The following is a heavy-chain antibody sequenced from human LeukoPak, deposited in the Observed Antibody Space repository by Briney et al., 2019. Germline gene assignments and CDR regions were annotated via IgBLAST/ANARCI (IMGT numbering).Heavy chain of an antibody. CDR2: IIPIFGTA. J-gene: IGHJ3*02. V-gene: IGHV1-69*05. CDR1: GGTFSSYA. Sequence: SVKVSCKASGGTFSSYAISWVRRAPGQGLEWMGGIIPIFGTANYAQKFQGRVTITTDESTSTAYMELSSLRSEDTAVYYCARAPHGAIFGVVIGGHDAFDIWGQGTMVTVSS. CDR3: ARAPHGAIFGVVIGGHDAFDI. D-gene: IGHD3-3*01.